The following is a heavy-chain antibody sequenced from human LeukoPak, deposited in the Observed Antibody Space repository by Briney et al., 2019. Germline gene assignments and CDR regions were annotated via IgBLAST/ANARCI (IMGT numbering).Heavy chain of an antibody. J-gene: IGHJ4*02. D-gene: IGHD3-3*01. CDR2: INPNSGGT. Sequence: ASVKVSCKASGYTFTGYYMHWVRQAPGQGLEWVGWINPNSGGTNYAQKFQGRVTMTRDTSISTAYMELSRLRSDDTAAYYCARGPFLEWLLYFDYWGQGTLVTVSS. CDR3: ARGPFLEWLLYFDY. V-gene: IGHV1-2*02. CDR1: GYTFTGYY.